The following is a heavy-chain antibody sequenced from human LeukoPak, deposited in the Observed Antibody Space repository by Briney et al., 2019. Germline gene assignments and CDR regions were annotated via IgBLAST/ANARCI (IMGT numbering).Heavy chain of an antibody. CDR1: GGTFSSYA. J-gene: IGHJ4*02. V-gene: IGHV1-69*13. Sequence: SVKVSCKASGGTFSSYAISWVRQAPGQGLEWMGGIIPIFGTANYAQKFQGRVTITADESTSTAYMELSSLRSEDTAVYYCARDRWGPPRDPSSYDFWSGYSGSFDYWGQGTLVTVSS. D-gene: IGHD3-3*01. CDR2: IIPIFGTA. CDR3: ARDRWGPPRDPSSYDFWSGYSGSFDY.